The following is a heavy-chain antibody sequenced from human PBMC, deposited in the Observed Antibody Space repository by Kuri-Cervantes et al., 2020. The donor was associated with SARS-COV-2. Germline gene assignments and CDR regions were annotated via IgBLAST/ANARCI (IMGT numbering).Heavy chain of an antibody. CDR1: EFTFSSYS. J-gene: IGHJ3*02. V-gene: IGHV3-21*01. CDR3: AREGELRAFDI. D-gene: IGHD1-26*01. CDR2: ISSSSSYI. Sequence: GGSLRLSCAASEFTFSSYSMNWVRQAPGKGLEWVSSISSSSSYIYYADSVKGRFTISRDNAKNSLYLQMNSLRAEDTAVYYCAREGELRAFDIWGQGTMVTVSS.